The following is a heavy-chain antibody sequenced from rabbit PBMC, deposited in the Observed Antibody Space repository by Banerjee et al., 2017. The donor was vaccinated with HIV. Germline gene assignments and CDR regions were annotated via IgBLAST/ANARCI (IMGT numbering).Heavy chain of an antibody. CDR1: GFTLSSYW. Sequence: QSLEESGGGLVKPGASLTLTCTASGFTLSSYWMSWVRQAPGKGLEWIGCIWIGNSASTYYASWAKGRFTISRTSSTTVTLQMNSLTAADTATYFCAKSVWSPAWNLWGPGTLVTVS. D-gene: IGHD3-1*01. CDR3: AKSVWSPAWNL. V-gene: IGHV1S40*01. CDR2: IWIGNSAST. J-gene: IGHJ4*01.